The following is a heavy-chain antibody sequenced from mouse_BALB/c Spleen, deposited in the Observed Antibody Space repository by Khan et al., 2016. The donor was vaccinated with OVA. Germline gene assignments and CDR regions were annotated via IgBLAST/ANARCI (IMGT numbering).Heavy chain of an antibody. D-gene: IGHD2-10*01. CDR3: ARPPYFSDVMVY. CDR2: INTYTGEP. J-gene: IGHJ4*01. CDR1: GYTFTHYG. V-gene: IGHV9-3-1*01. Sequence: QIQLVQSGPELKKPGETVKISCKASGYTFTHYGMNWVKQAPGKGLKWMGWINTYTGEPTYADDFKGRFAFSLETSASTAYLQINNLKNEDTSTYFCARPPYFSDVMVYWGQGTSVTVSS.